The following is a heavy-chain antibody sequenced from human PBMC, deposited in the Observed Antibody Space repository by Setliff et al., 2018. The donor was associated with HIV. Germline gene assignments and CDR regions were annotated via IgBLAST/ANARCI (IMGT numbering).Heavy chain of an antibody. CDR3: ARDWNYYGSGSYPGY. CDR1: GYTFTGYY. Sequence: ASVKVSCKASGYTFTGYYMHWVRQAPGQGLEWMGRINPNSGGTNYAQKFQGRVTMTRDTSISTAYMELSRLRSDDTAVYYRARDWNYYGSGSYPGYWGQGTLVTVSS. CDR2: INPNSGGT. V-gene: IGHV1-2*06. J-gene: IGHJ4*02. D-gene: IGHD3-10*01.